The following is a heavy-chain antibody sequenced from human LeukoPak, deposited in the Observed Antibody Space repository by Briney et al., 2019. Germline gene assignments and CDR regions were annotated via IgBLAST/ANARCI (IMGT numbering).Heavy chain of an antibody. CDR2: INPNSGGT. D-gene: IGHD3-3*01. Sequence: ASVKVSCKASGYTFTGYYMHWVRQAPGQGLEWMGWINPNSGGTNYAQKFQGRVTMTRDTSISTAYMELSRLRSDDTAVYRCARYDFILISYFDLWGRGALVTVSS. V-gene: IGHV1-2*02. CDR1: GYTFTGYY. J-gene: IGHJ2*01. CDR3: ARYDFILISYFDL.